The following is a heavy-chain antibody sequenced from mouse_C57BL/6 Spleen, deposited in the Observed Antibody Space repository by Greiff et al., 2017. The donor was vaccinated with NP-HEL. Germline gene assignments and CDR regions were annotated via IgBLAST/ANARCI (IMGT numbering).Heavy chain of an antibody. D-gene: IGHD2-13*01. CDR1: GFSLTSYG. J-gene: IGHJ4*01. CDR3: AKGGMTHYAMDY. V-gene: IGHV2-5*01. CDR2: IWRGGST. Sequence: VQLQQSGPGLVQPSQCLSITCTVSGFSLTSYGVHWVRQSPGKGLEWLGVIWRGGSTDYNAAFMSRLSITKDNSKSQVFFKMSSLQADDTAIYYCAKGGMTHYAMDYWGQGTSVTVSS.